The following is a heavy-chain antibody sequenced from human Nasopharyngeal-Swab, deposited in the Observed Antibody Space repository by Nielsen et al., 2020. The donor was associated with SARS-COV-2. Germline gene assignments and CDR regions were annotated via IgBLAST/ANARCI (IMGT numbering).Heavy chain of an antibody. J-gene: IGHJ6*02. V-gene: IGHV3-33*01. CDR3: ARDSRRYCSSTSCLYGMDV. Sequence: GESLKISCAASGFTFSSYGMNWVRQAPGKGLERVAVIWYDGSNKYYADSVKGRFTISRDNSKNTLYLQMNSLRAEDTAVYYCARDSRRYCSSTSCLYGMDVWGQGTTVTVSS. CDR1: GFTFSSYG. CDR2: IWYDGSNK. D-gene: IGHD2-2*01.